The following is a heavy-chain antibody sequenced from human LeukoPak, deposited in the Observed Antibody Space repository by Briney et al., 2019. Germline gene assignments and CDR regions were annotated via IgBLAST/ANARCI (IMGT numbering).Heavy chain of an antibody. J-gene: IGHJ5*02. CDR1: GGSISSYY. CDR3: ARALGRLSWFDP. D-gene: IGHD7-27*01. Sequence: SETLSLTCTVSGGSISSYYWSWIRQPPGKGLEWTGNIHCSGSTNYNPSLKSRVTISADMSKNQFSLKLSSVTAADTAVYYCARALGRLSWFDPWGQGTLVSVSS. CDR2: IHCSGST. V-gene: IGHV4-59*01.